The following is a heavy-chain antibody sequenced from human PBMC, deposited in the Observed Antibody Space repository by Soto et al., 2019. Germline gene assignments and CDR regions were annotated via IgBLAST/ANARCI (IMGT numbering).Heavy chain of an antibody. Sequence: GASVKVSCKASGGTFSSYAIRWVRQAPGQGLEWMGGIIPIFGTANYAQKFQGRVTITADKSKSTAYMELSSLRSEDTAVYYCASHRGSSPGAFDYWGQGTLVTVSS. V-gene: IGHV1-69*06. CDR3: ASHRGSSPGAFDY. J-gene: IGHJ4*02. CDR2: IIPIFGTA. CDR1: GGTFSSYA. D-gene: IGHD1-26*01.